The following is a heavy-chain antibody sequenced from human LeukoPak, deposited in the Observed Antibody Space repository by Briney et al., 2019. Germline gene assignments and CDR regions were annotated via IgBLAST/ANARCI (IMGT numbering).Heavy chain of an antibody. J-gene: IGHJ4*02. CDR2: INPNSGGT. D-gene: IGHD5-18*01. CDR1: GYTFTSYG. V-gene: IGHV1-2*02. Sequence: ASVKVSCKASGYTFTSYGISWVRQAPGQGLEWMGWINPNSGGTNYAQKFQGRVTMTRDTSISTAYMELSRLRSDDTAVYYCARDVAGYTYGYARVPFDYWGQGTLVTVSS. CDR3: ARDVAGYTYGYARVPFDY.